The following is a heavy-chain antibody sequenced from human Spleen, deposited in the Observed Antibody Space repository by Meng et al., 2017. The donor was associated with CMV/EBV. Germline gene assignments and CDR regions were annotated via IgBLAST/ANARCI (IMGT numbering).Heavy chain of an antibody. J-gene: IGHJ6*02. V-gene: IGHV3-66*02. CDR3: AREGATMKVGYYGMDV. Sequence: GESLKISCAASGFTVSSHYMSWVRQAPGKGLEWVSVIYSGGSTYYADTVKGRFTISRDNSKNTLYLQMNSLRAEDTAVYYCAREGATMKVGYYGMDVGGQGTTVTVSS. D-gene: IGHD3-22*01. CDR1: GFTVSSHY. CDR2: IYSGGST.